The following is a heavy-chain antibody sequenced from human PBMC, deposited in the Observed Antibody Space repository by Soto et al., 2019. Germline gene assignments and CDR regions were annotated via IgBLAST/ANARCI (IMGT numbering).Heavy chain of an antibody. V-gene: IGHV3-9*01. J-gene: IGHJ3*02. Sequence: GGSLRFSCAASGFTFDDYAMHWVRQAPGKGLEWVSGISWNSGSIGYADSVKGRFTISRDNAKNSLYLQMNSLRAEDTALYYCAKGIRFLEWLLRGADAFDIWGQGTMVTVSS. CDR2: ISWNSGSI. D-gene: IGHD3-3*01. CDR1: GFTFDDYA. CDR3: AKGIRFLEWLLRGADAFDI.